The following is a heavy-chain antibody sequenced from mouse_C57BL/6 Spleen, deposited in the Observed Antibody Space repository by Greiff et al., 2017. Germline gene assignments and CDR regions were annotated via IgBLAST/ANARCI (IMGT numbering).Heavy chain of an antibody. D-gene: IGHD1-1*02. V-gene: IGHV5-16*01. CDR2: INYDGSST. J-gene: IGHJ4*01. CDR1: GFTFSDYY. Sequence: EVQLLQSEAGLVQPGSSMKLSCTASGFTFSDYYMAWVRQVPEKGLEWFANINYDGSSTYYIESLKSRSLISRDNAKNIRYLHMSSLKSEDTASYYCTRSMVVSAMDYWGQGTSVTVAS. CDR3: TRSMVVSAMDY.